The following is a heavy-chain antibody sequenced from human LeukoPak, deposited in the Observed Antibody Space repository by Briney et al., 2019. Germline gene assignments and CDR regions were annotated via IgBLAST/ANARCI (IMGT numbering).Heavy chain of an antibody. CDR2: ISHSAIT. V-gene: IGHV4-34*01. J-gene: IGHJ4*02. CDR3: APRLRYTFGFSDN. D-gene: IGHD3-10*01. CDR1: GVSLTDYY. Sequence: SGTLSLTCAVYGVSLTDYYWSWIRQPPGKGLEWIGQISHSAITNYNPSLEIRVTMSVDTSMNQFSLKLSSVSAADTAVYFCAPRLRYTFGFSDNWGQGILVTVSS.